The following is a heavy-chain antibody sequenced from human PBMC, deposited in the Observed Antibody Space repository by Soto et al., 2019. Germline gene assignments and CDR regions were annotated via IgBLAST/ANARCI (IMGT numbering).Heavy chain of an antibody. CDR3: VRKIVGTTTSGAYWYFDV. CDR2: VSGGGDAT. D-gene: IGHD1-26*01. V-gene: IGHV3-23*01. CDR1: GFTFSSFA. Sequence: EVQLLESGGGLVQPGGSLRLSCAASGFTFSSFAMNWVRQAPGKGLEWVSGVSGGGDATFYADSVKGRFTISRVQSMKTLDLQMNSLRAEDTAVYYCVRKIVGTTTSGAYWYFDVWGRGTLVTVSS. J-gene: IGHJ2*01.